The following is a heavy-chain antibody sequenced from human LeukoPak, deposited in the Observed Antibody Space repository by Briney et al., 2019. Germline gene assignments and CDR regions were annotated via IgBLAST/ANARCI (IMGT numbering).Heavy chain of an antibody. CDR2: INHSGST. Sequence: PSETLSLTCAVYGGSFSGYYWSWIRQPPGKGLEWIGEINHSGSTNYNPSLKSRVTISVDTSKNQFSLKLSSVTAADTAVYYCARESELSFDPWGQGTLVTVSS. V-gene: IGHV4-34*01. CDR1: GGSFSGYY. CDR3: ARESELSFDP. D-gene: IGHD3-10*01. J-gene: IGHJ5*02.